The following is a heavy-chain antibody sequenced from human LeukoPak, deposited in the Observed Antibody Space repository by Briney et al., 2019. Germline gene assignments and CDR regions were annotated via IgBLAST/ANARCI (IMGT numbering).Heavy chain of an antibody. Sequence: ASVKVSCKASGYTFTSYAMNWVRQAPGQGLEWMGWINTNTGNPTYAQGFTGRFVFSLDTSVSTAYLQISSLKAEDTAVYYCARLDTAMVIEGRYFDLWGRGTLVTVSS. D-gene: IGHD5-18*01. CDR1: GYTFTSYA. CDR2: INTNTGNP. J-gene: IGHJ2*01. V-gene: IGHV7-4-1*02. CDR3: ARLDTAMVIEGRYFDL.